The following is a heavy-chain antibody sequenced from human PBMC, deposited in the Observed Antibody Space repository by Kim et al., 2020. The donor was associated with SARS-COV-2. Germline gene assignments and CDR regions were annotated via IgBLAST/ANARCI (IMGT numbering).Heavy chain of an antibody. CDR3: ARGFGIVWFDP. D-gene: IGHD3-16*01. CDR2: T. J-gene: IGHJ5*02. V-gene: IGHV4-30-2*01. Sequence: TYYNPSLKSRVTIAVDRSKNQFSLKLSSVTAADTAVYYCARGFGIVWFDPWGQGTLVTVSS.